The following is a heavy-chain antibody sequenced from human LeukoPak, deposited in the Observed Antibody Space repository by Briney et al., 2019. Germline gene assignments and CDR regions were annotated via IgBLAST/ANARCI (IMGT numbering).Heavy chain of an antibody. CDR1: VFTFSRYG. V-gene: IGHV3-30*18. J-gene: IGHJ6*02. D-gene: IGHD5-12*01. Sequence: GGCLRLSRAASVFTFSRYGMHWVPDAPRKGLECGSVISYDGSNKYYTDSAKGRFTISRDNSKNTLYLQMNSLRAEDTAVYYCAKDRFASGYDLIPAYYYGMDVWGQGTTVTVSS. CDR3: AKDRFASGYDLIPAYYYGMDV. CDR2: ISYDGSNK.